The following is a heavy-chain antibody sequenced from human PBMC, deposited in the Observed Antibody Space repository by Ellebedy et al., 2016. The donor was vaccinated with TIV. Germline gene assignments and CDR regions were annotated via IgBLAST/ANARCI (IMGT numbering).Heavy chain of an antibody. CDR1: GGSLSSRNW. D-gene: IGHD3-22*01. CDR3: ARGAGMVVMYFDY. CDR2: IFHTGTT. V-gene: IGHV4-4*02. Sequence: MPSETLSLTCAVSGGSLSSRNWWTWIRLSPGRGLEWIGEIFHTGTTKYNPSLQSRVTISLDKSKNQFSLQLSSVTAADTAVYFCARGAGMVVMYFDYWGQGTLVTVSS. J-gene: IGHJ4*02.